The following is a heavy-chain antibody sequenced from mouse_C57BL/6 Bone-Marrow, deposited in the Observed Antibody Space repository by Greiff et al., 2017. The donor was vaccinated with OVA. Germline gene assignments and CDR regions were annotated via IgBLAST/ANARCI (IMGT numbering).Heavy chain of an antibody. CDR1: GFTFSDFY. Sequence: EVKVVESGGGLVQPGRSLRLSCATSGFTFSDFYMEWVRQAPGKGLEWIAASRNKANDYTTEYSASVKGRFIVSRDTSQSILYLQMNALRAEDTAMYYCARDGEGYAMDYWGQGTSVTVSA. J-gene: IGHJ4*01. CDR3: ARDGEGYAMDY. CDR2: SRNKANDYTT. V-gene: IGHV7-1*01.